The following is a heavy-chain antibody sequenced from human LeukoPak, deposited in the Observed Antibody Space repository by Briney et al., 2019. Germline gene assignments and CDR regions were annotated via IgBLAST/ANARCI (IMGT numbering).Heavy chain of an antibody. CDR2: TYYRSKWYS. D-gene: IGHD5-24*01. J-gene: IGHJ3*02. CDR3: ARGGQGDGYSADEAFDI. CDR1: GDSVASNSTA. V-gene: IGHV6-1*01. Sequence: SQTLSLTCVISGDSVASNSTACNWIRQSPSRGLEWLGRTYYRSKWYSDYAVSVKSRITINPDTSKNQFSLQLNSVTPEDTAVYYCARGGQGDGYSADEAFDIWGQGTMVTVSS.